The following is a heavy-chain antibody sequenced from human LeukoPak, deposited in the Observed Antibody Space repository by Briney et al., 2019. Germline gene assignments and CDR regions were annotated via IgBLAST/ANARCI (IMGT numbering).Heavy chain of an antibody. CDR2: ISSSGSYI. CDR1: GFTFSSYS. Sequence: GGSLRLSCAASGFTFSSYSMNWVRQAPGKGLEWVSSISSSGSYIYYADSVKGRFTISRDNAKNSLCLQMNSLRAEDTAVYYCARDGTSGYDGFDYWGQGTLVTVSS. CDR3: ARDGTSGYDGFDY. J-gene: IGHJ4*02. D-gene: IGHD5-12*01. V-gene: IGHV3-21*01.